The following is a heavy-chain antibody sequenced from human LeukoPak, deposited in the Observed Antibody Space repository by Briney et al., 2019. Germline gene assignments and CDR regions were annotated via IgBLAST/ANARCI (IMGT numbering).Heavy chain of an antibody. CDR1: GFTFSNYA. J-gene: IGHJ4*02. CDR3: SKVAYYGSGSPYYFDY. D-gene: IGHD3-10*01. CDR2: ISDSGGAK. Sequence: GGSLRLSCAASGFTFSNYALSWVRQAPGKGLEWVSGISDSGGAKYYADFVKGRFTISRDNSKITLYEQMNSLRAEDTAVYYCSKVAYYGSGSPYYFDYWGQGTLLTVPS. V-gene: IGHV3-23*01.